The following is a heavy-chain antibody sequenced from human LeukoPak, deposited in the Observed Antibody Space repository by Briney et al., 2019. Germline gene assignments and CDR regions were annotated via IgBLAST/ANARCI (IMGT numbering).Heavy chain of an antibody. CDR3: ARDGGSTSSDY. J-gene: IGHJ4*02. D-gene: IGHD2-2*01. V-gene: IGHV3-48*01. CDR1: GFTFSSYS. CDR2: ISSSGSTI. Sequence: GRSLRLSCAASGFTFSSYSMNWVRQAPGKGLEWVSYISSSGSTIYYADSVKGRFTISRDNAKSSLYLQMNSLRAEDTAVYYCARDGGSTSSDYWGQGTLVTVSS.